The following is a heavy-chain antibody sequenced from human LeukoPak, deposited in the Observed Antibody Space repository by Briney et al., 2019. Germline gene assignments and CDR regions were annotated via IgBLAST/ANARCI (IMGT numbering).Heavy chain of an antibody. CDR1: GGTFSSYA. CDR3: ARTLPHYYDSSGYPHFQH. V-gene: IGHV1-69*04. Sequence: ASVKVSCKASGGTFSSYAISWLRQAPGQGLEWMGRIIPILGIANYAQKFQGRVTITADKSTSTAYMELSSLRSEDTAVYYCARTLPHYYDSSGYPHFQHWGQGTLVTVSS. J-gene: IGHJ1*01. CDR2: IIPILGIA. D-gene: IGHD3-22*01.